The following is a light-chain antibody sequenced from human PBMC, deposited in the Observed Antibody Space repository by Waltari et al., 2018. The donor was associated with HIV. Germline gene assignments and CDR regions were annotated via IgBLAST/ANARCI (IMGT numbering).Light chain of an antibody. V-gene: IGLV2-23*02. CDR3: CSYAGSRRV. CDR1: SSDVGSYNL. J-gene: IGLJ1*01. Sequence: QSALTQPASVSGSPGQSITISCTGTSSDVGSYNLVSWYQQYPGKAPKLMIYEVNKRPSGISNRFPGSKSGNTASLTISGLQAEDEADYYCCSYAGSRRVFGTGTNVTVL. CDR2: EVN.